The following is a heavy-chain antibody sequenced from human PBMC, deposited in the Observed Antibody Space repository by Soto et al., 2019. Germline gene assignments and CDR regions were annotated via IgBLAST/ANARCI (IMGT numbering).Heavy chain of an antibody. V-gene: IGHV5-51*01. D-gene: IGHD6-13*01. CDR3: ARTAAAGKYYYGMDV. J-gene: IGHJ6*02. CDR1: GYSFTSYW. Sequence: GESLKISCKGSGYSFTSYWIGWVRQMPGKGLECMGIIYPGDSDTRYSPSFQGQVTISADKSISTAYPQWSSLKASDTAMYYCARTAAAGKYYYGMDVWGQGTTVTVSS. CDR2: IYPGDSDT.